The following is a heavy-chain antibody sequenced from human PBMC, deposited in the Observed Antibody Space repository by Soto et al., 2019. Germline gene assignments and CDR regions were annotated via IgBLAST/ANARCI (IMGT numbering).Heavy chain of an antibody. CDR1: GGSISSSGYY. CDR2: IYHSGST. J-gene: IGHJ4*02. Sequence: SETLSLTCTVSGGSISSSGYYWGWIRQTPGKGLEWIGNIYHSGSTNYNPSLKGRVTISIDTSRNQFSLKLTSVTAADTGIYYCVTDEDGNFFHYWGQGILVTVSS. V-gene: IGHV4-39*07. D-gene: IGHD4-17*01. CDR3: VTDEDGNFFHY.